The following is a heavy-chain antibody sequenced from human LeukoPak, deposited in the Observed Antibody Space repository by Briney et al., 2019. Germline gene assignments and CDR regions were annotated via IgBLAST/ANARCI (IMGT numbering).Heavy chain of an antibody. CDR1: GFTFDDYT. V-gene: IGHV3-43*01. D-gene: IGHD3-10*01. CDR2: ISWDGGST. J-gene: IGHJ4*02. Sequence: GGSLRLSCAASGFTFDDYTMHWVRQAPGKGLEWVSLISWDGGSTYYADSVKGRFTISRDNSKNSLYLQMNSLRTEDTALYYCAKGEPPRGTIYGSGSPGIDYWGQGTLVTVSS. CDR3: AKGEPPRGTIYGSGSPGIDY.